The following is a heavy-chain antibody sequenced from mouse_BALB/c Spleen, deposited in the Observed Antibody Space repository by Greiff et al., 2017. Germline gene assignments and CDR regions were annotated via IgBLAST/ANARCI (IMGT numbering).Heavy chain of an antibody. J-gene: IGHJ3*01. V-gene: IGHV1-63*02. CDR2: IYPGGGYT. Sequence: QVQLQQSGAELVRPGTSVKISCKASGYTFTNYWLGWVKQRPGHGLEWIGDIYPGGGYTNYNEKFKGKATLTADTSSSTAYMQLSSLTSEDSAVYFCARRGDGYYGFAYWGQGTLVTVSA. D-gene: IGHD2-3*01. CDR3: ARRGDGYYGFAY. CDR1: GYTFTNYW.